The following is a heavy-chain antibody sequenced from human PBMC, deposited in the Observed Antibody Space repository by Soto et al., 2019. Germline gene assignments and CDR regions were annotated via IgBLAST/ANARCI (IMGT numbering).Heavy chain of an antibody. V-gene: IGHV4-59*08. CDR3: ARPRGIAPAVWYFDL. CDR1: GGSISSHY. CDR2: IYYSGIT. J-gene: IGHJ2*01. Sequence: QVQLQESGPGLVKPSETLSLTCTVSGGSISSHYWSWIRQPPGRGLEWIGFIYYSGITDSNPSLKIRVTISLDTSKNQPSLRLSSGTAEDTAVYYCARPRGIAPAVWYFDLWGRGTLVTVSS. D-gene: IGHD6-13*01.